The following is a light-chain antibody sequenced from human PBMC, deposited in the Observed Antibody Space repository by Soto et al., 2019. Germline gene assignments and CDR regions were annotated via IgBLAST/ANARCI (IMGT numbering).Light chain of an antibody. Sequence: EIVMTQSPATLSVSPGERATLSCRASQSVSDNLAWYQQKPGQAPRLLIYGASTRATGIPARFSGSGSWTEFTLTISSLQSEDVAVYYCPQYNNWPTFGGGTKVEI. CDR2: GAS. CDR1: QSVSDN. V-gene: IGKV3-15*01. J-gene: IGKJ4*01. CDR3: PQYNNWPT.